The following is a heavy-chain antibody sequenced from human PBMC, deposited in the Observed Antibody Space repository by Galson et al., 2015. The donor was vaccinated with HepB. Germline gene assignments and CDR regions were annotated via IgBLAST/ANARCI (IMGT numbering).Heavy chain of an antibody. D-gene: IGHD3-10*01. V-gene: IGHV3-48*02. J-gene: IGHJ4*02. CDR2: ISSSSSTI. CDR3: ARDSVWFGELLHFLDY. CDR1: GFTFSSYS. Sequence: SLRLSCAASGFTFSSYSMNWVRQAPGKGLEWVSYISSSSSTIYYADSVKGRFTISRDNAKNSLYLQMNSLRDEDTAVYYCARDSVWFGELLHFLDYWGQGTLVTVSS.